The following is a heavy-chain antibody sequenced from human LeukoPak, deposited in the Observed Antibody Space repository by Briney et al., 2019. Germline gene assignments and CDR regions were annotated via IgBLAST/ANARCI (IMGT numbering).Heavy chain of an antibody. CDR3: AKEAVDYDILTGYYTTGYFDY. CDR2: ISNDGVNQ. Sequence: GGSLRLSCAASGFTFSTFPMHWVRQAPGKGLQWVAVISNDGVNQYYADSAKGRFTISRDNSKNTLYLQMSSLRAEDTAVYYCAKEAVDYDILTGYYTTGYFDYWGQGTLVTVSS. V-gene: IGHV3-30*07. CDR1: GFTFSTFP. J-gene: IGHJ4*02. D-gene: IGHD3-9*01.